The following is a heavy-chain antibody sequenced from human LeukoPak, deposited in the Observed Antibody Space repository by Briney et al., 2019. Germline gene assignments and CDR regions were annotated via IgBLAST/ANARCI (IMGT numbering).Heavy chain of an antibody. Sequence: SETLSLTCAVYGGSFSGYYWSWIRQPPGKGLEWIGYIYYSGSTNYDPSLKSRVTISVDTSKNQFSLKLSSVTAADTAVYYCARGTDVMITFGGPWYYFDYWGQGTLVTVSS. CDR2: IYYSGST. V-gene: IGHV4-59*01. D-gene: IGHD3-16*01. CDR3: ARGTDVMITFGGPWYYFDY. CDR1: GGSFSGYY. J-gene: IGHJ4*02.